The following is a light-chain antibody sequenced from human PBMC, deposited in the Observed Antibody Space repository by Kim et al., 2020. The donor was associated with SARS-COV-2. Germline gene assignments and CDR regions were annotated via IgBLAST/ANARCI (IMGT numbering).Light chain of an antibody. CDR1: SLRTSY. CDR3: NSRDSFGNHLRV. V-gene: IGLV3-19*01. Sequence: LGQTVMITCQEASLRTSYASWSQQTPGQAPVLFNSGKNNRPSGIPDRFSGSSSGNTASLTITGAQAEDEADYFCNSRDSFGNHLRVFGTGTKVTVL. J-gene: IGLJ1*01. CDR2: GKN.